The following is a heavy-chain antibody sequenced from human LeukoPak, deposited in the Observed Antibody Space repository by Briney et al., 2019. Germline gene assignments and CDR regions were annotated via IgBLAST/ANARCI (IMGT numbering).Heavy chain of an antibody. J-gene: IGHJ6*03. V-gene: IGHV3-21*01. Sequence: GGSLRLSCAASGFTFSSYSMNWVRQAPGKGLEWVSSISSSSSYIYYADSVKGRFTISRDNAKNSLSLQMNSLRAEDAAVYYCARALNYDFWSGYPYCYMDVWGKGTTVTVSS. CDR1: GFTFSSYS. D-gene: IGHD3-3*01. CDR3: ARALNYDFWSGYPYCYMDV. CDR2: ISSSSSYI.